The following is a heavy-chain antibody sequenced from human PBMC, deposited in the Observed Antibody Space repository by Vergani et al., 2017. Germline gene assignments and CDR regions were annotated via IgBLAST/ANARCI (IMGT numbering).Heavy chain of an antibody. Sequence: QVQLEESGGGVVQPGRSLRLSCAGSGFTLSSHAMHWVRQAPGKGLEWVAFIWYDGSKEYYADSVKGRFTISRDNSKNKLYLQMNNLRAADTAVYYCARSGYCAHCVCYMTYYYYMDVWGKGTAVTVSS. D-gene: IGHD2-8*01. CDR1: GFTLSSHA. CDR3: ARSGYCAHCVCYMTYYYYMDV. V-gene: IGHV3-33*01. J-gene: IGHJ6*03. CDR2: IWYDGSKE.